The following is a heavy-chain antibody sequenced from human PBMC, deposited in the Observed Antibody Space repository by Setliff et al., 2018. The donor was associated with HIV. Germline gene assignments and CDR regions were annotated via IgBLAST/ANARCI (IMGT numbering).Heavy chain of an antibody. V-gene: IGHV3-74*03. CDR1: GFTFSSYW. CDR3: ARDGGWGLRGGLDA. J-gene: IGHJ3*01. Sequence: PGGSLRLSCEASGFTFSSYWMHWVRQVPGKGLVWVSRIHMDGQTTTVADSVKGRFIISRDNAKNTLYLQMSSLTAGDTAVYYCARDGGWGLRGGLDAWGQGTMVTVSS. D-gene: IGHD3-16*01. CDR2: IHMDGQTT.